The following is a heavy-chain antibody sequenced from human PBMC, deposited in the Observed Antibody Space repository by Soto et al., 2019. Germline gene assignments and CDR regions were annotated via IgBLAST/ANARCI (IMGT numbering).Heavy chain of an antibody. CDR2: LHTSGGT. CDR1: GGSFSCYY. J-gene: IGHJ4*01. D-gene: IGHD2-15*01. Sequence: PSETLSLTCTVSGGSFSCYYCNLRRQPAGKGLEWIGRLHTSGGTNYNPSLKGRVTMSADKAKTQVSLKFRSVTAADRAVYYCASVVPTIDYWG. CDR3: ASVVPTIDY. V-gene: IGHV4-4*07.